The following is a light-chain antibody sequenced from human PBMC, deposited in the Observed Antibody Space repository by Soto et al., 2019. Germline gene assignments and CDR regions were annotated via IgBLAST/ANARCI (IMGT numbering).Light chain of an antibody. CDR3: SSYAGSNNLV. Sequence: QSALTQPASVSGSPGQSITISCTGTSSDIGDYDYVSWYQHLPGKAPKLMIYEVSKRPSGVPDRFSGSKSGNTASLTVSGLQAEDEADYYCSSYAGSNNLVFGGGTKLTVL. J-gene: IGLJ2*01. CDR2: EVS. CDR1: SSDIGDYDY. V-gene: IGLV2-8*01.